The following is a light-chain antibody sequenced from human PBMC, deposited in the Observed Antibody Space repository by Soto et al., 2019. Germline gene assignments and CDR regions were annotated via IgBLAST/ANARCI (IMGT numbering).Light chain of an antibody. Sequence: EIVLTQSPGTLSLSPGERATLSCRASQSVSSSYLAWYQQKPGQAPRLLIYGASSRATGIPDRFSVSGSGTDFTPTISRLEPEDCAVYYCQQYGSSSGTFGQGTKVEIK. CDR3: QQYGSSSGT. CDR1: QSVSSSY. V-gene: IGKV3-20*01. J-gene: IGKJ1*01. CDR2: GAS.